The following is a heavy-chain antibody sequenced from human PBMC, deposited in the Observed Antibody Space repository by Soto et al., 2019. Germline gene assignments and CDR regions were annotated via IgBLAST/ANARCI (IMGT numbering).Heavy chain of an antibody. V-gene: IGHV1-2*02. CDR1: GYTFTDYY. CDR3: ARGALAVANWFDP. J-gene: IGHJ5*02. CDR2: INPNNGVT. D-gene: IGHD6-19*01. Sequence: GESLKISCKASGYTFTDYYMNWVRQAPGQGLERMGWINPNNGVTNYAQKFQGRVTMTRDTSISTAYMDLSRLRSDDTALYYCARGALAVANWFDPWGQGTQVTVSS.